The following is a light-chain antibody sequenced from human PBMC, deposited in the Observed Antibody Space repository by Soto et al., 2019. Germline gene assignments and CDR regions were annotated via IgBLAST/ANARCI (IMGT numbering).Light chain of an antibody. CDR2: YDS. CDR1: NIGSKS. V-gene: IGLV3-21*04. Sequence: SYELTQSPSVSVAPGKTARITCGGNNIGSKSVHWYQHEPGQAPVLVIYYDSDRPSGIPERFSGSNSGNTATLTISRVEAGDEADYYCQVWDSSSDHRGVFGGGTKLTVL. J-gene: IGLJ2*01. CDR3: QVWDSSSDHRGV.